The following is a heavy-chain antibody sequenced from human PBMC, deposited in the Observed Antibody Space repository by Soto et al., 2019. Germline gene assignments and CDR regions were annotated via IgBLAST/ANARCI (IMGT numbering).Heavy chain of an antibody. V-gene: IGHV1-18*01. J-gene: IGHJ4*02. CDR3: AGDRGLARAPWGY. CDR2: ITAYNGNT. Sequence: QVQLVQSGAEVKKPGASVKVSCKASGYTFSSYGISWVRQAPGQGLEWMGWITAYNGNTNYAQKLQGRVTMTTDTSTTQAYRDLRSPRSHDTAVYYCAGDRGLARAPWGYWGQGALVTVSS. D-gene: IGHD7-27*01. CDR1: GYTFSSYG.